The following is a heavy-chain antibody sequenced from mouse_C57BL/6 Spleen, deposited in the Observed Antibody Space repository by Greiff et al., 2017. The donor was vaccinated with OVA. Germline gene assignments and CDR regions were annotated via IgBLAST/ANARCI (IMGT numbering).Heavy chain of an antibody. V-gene: IGHV1-82*01. D-gene: IGHD4-1*01. CDR3: ARSGTRGPFDY. CDR2: IYPRDGDT. CDR1: GYAFSSSW. Sequence: VKLQESGPELVKPGASVKISCKASGYAFSSSWMNWVKQRPGKGLEWIGRIYPRDGDTNYNGKFKGKATLTADKSSSTAYMQLSSLTSEDAAVYVCARSGTRGPFDYWGQGTTLTVSS. J-gene: IGHJ2*01.